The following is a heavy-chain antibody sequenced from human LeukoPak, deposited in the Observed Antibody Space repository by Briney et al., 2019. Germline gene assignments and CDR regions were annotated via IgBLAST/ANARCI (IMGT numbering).Heavy chain of an antibody. V-gene: IGHV3-21*03. Sequence: GGSLRLSCAASGFTFSSYSMTWVRQSPGKGLEWVSSISRNSGYIYYTDSMKGRLTISRDNANNSLYLQMNNLRAEDAAVYYCTIDHILSSGSYYNPSWFDPWGQGTLVTVSS. CDR3: TIDHILSSGSYYNPSWFDP. D-gene: IGHD3-10*01. CDR2: ISRNSGYI. CDR1: GFTFSSYS. J-gene: IGHJ5*02.